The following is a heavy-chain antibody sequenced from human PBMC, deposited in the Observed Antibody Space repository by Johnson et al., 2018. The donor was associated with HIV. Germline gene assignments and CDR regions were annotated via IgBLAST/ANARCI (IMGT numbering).Heavy chain of an antibody. CDR2: ISGSGGST. CDR1: GFTVSSNY. CDR3: AKLGLLAVADDAFDI. J-gene: IGHJ3*02. Sequence: VQLVESGGGVVQPGRSLRLSCAASGFTVSSNYMSWVRQAPGKGLEWVSAISGSGGSTYYADSVKGRFTISRDNSKNTLYLKMNSLRAEDTAVYYCAKLGLLAVADDAFDIWGQGTMVTVSS. V-gene: IGHV3-23*04. D-gene: IGHD6-19*01.